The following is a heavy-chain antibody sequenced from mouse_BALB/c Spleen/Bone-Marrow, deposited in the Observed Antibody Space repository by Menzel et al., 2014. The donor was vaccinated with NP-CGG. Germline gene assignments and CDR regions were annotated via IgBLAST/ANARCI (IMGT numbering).Heavy chain of an antibody. CDR1: GFNIKDTY. CDR3: ARPIFL. CDR2: IDPANGNT. J-gene: IGHJ4*01. V-gene: IGHV14-3*02. Sequence: EVMLVESGAELVKPGASVKLSCTASGFNIKDTYMHWVKQRPEQGLEWIGRIDPANGNTKYDPKFQGKATITADTSSNTAYLQLSSLTSEDTAVYYCARPIFLWCQGTSVTVSS.